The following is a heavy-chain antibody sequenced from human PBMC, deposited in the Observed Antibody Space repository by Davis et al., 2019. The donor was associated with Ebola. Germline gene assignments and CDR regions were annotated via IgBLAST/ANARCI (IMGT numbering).Heavy chain of an antibody. CDR2: IKQDGSEN. D-gene: IGHD2-2*01. CDR3: AKCNVVGAPPRAQRP. J-gene: IGHJ5*02. Sequence: PGGALILSCAASGFTFSSHWMHGVCQTPGKGLEWVANIKQDGSENYYVDSVRGRFTVSRDNAKNSLYLEMNSLRVADSAVYYCAKCNVVGAPPRAQRPW. V-gene: IGHV3-7*03. CDR1: GFTFSSHW.